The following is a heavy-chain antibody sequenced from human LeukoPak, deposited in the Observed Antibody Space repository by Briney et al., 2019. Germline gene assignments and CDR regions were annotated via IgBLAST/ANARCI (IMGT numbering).Heavy chain of an antibody. V-gene: IGHV4-34*01. CDR2: INHSGST. CDR3: ARDSRIGRGNY. J-gene: IGHJ4*02. Sequence: SETLSLTCAVYGGSFSGYYWSWIRQPPGKGLEWIGEINHSGSTSYNPSLKSRVTISVDTSKNQFSLKLSSVTAADTAVYYCARDSRIGRGNYWGQGTLVTVSS. CDR1: GGSFSGYY. D-gene: IGHD1-26*01.